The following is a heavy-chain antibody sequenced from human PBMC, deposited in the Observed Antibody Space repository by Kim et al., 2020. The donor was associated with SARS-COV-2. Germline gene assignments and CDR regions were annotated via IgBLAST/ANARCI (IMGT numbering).Heavy chain of an antibody. CDR3: ARANQTTGLDY. J-gene: IGHJ4*02. Sequence: GGSLRLSCVASGFTFSSYEFHWVRQAPGQGLESVGIISYDGSTKDYATSVQGRFTISRDNSKNMLYLQMNRLTTEDTAVFFCARANQTTGLDYWGRGTL. CDR2: ISYDGSTK. D-gene: IGHD2-8*02. CDR1: GFTFSSYE. V-gene: IGHV3-30-3*01.